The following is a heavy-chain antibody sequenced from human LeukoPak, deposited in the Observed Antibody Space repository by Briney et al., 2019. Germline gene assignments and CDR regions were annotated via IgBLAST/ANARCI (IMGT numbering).Heavy chain of an antibody. CDR3: ARDGSVAGTRRFNWFDP. J-gene: IGHJ5*02. V-gene: IGHV4-59*01. CDR1: GDSISSYY. Sequence: SETLSLTCTVSGDSISSYYWSWIRQPPGKGLEWIGYIYYSGSTNYNPSLKSRVTISVDTSKNQFSLKLSSVTAADTAVYYCARDGSVAGTRRFNWFDPWGQGTLVTVSS. D-gene: IGHD6-19*01. CDR2: IYYSGST.